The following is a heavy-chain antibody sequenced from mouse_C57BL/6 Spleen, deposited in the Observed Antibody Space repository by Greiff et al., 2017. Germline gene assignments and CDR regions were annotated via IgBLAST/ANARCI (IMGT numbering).Heavy chain of an antibody. Sequence: QVQLKQPGAELVRPGTSVKLSCKASGYTFTSYWMHWVKQRPGQGLEWIGVIDPSDSYTNYNQKFKGKATLTVDTSSSTAYMQLSSLTSEDSAVYYCARQVNGNYVDYWGQGTTLTVSS. CDR2: IDPSDSYT. J-gene: IGHJ2*01. D-gene: IGHD2-1*01. CDR1: GYTFTSYW. V-gene: IGHV1-59*01. CDR3: ARQVNGNYVDY.